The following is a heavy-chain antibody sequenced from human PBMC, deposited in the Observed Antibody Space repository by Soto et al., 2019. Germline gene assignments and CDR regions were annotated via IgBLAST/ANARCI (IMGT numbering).Heavy chain of an antibody. Sequence: QVQLVQSGAEVKKPGASVKVSCKASGYTFTSYYMHWVRQAPGQGLEWMGIINPSGASTSYAQKFQGRVTMTRYTSTSTVYMEPSSLRSEDTAVYYCASRAGSGSYLDYWGQGTLVTVSS. CDR2: INPSGAST. V-gene: IGHV1-46*03. J-gene: IGHJ4*02. CDR1: GYTFTSYY. D-gene: IGHD3-10*01. CDR3: ASRAGSGSYLDY.